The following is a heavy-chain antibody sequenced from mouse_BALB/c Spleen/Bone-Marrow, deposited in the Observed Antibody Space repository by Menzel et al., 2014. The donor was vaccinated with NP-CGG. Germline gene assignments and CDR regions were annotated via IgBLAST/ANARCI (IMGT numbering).Heavy chain of an antibody. CDR3: ASLHYYGFFAY. V-gene: IGHV4-1*02. J-gene: IGHJ3*01. D-gene: IGHD1-2*01. CDR1: GFDFSRYW. Sequence: EVQGVESGGGLVQPGGSLKLSCAASGFDFSRYWMSWVRQAPGKRLEWIGEINPDSSTINYTPSLKDKFIISRDNAKNTLYLQMSKVRSEDTALYYCASLHYYGFFAYWGQGTLVTVSA. CDR2: INPDSSTI.